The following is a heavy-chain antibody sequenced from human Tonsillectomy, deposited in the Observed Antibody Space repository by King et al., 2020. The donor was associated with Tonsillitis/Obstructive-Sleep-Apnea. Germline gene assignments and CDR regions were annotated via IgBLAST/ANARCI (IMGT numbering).Heavy chain of an antibody. CDR2: INPRDTYT. Sequence: VQLVESGAEVKKPGESLRISCKGSGYSFTSKWISWVRQMPGKGLEWMGRINPRDTYTNYSPSFQGHVTISVDKSISTAYLQWSSLKASDSAMYYCARSAYSSGWPYWYFDLWGRGTLVTVSS. V-gene: IGHV5-10-1*03. D-gene: IGHD6-19*01. J-gene: IGHJ2*01. CDR3: ARSAYSSGWPYWYFDL. CDR1: GYSFTSKW.